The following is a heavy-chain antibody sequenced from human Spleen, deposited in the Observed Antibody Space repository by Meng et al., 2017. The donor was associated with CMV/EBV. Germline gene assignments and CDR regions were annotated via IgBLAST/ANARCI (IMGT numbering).Heavy chain of an antibody. Sequence: GGSLRLSCVASGFTFSGFGMHWVRQAPGKGLEWVSFIRYDGSNKYYTDSVKGRVTISRDNSKNTLYLQMNTLRAEDTAVYYCAKDRGRIRAAFDAFDIWGQETMVTVSS. CDR2: IRYDGSNK. CDR3: AKDRGRIRAAFDAFDI. D-gene: IGHD2-15*01. J-gene: IGHJ3*02. CDR1: GFTFSGFG. V-gene: IGHV3-30*02.